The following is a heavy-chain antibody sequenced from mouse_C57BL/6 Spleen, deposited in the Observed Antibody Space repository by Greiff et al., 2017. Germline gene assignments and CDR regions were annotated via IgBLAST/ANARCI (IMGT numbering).Heavy chain of an antibody. Sequence: EVQLQQSGPELVKPGASVKISCKASGYSFTDYNMNWVKQSNGKSLEWIGVINPNYGTTSYNQKFKGKATLTVDQSSSTAYMQLNSLTSEDSAVYYCARSGDYGSSPVSYYAMDYWGQGTSVTVSS. D-gene: IGHD1-1*01. CDR1: GYSFTDYN. CDR2: INPNYGTT. J-gene: IGHJ4*01. CDR3: ARSGDYGSSPVSYYAMDY. V-gene: IGHV1-39*01.